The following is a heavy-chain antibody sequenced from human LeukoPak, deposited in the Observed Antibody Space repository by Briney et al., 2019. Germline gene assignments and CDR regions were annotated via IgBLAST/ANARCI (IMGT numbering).Heavy chain of an antibody. J-gene: IGHJ6*03. CDR3: AKGFYYCSDGCPQYYYYMDV. Sequence: GGSLRLSCAASGFTFSSHGMHWVRQAPGKGLEWVAFIRYDGSDKYYADSVKGRFTISRDNSENTLYLQMNSLRPGDTAVYYCAKGFYYCSDGCPQYYYYMDVWGKGTTVIVSS. CDR1: GFTFSSHG. CDR2: IRYDGSDK. D-gene: IGHD2-15*01. V-gene: IGHV3-30*02.